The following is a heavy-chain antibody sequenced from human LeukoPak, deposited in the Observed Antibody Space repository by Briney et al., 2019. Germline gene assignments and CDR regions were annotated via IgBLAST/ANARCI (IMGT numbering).Heavy chain of an antibody. CDR2: IYYSGRT. D-gene: IGHD5-12*01. J-gene: IGHJ6*03. CDR1: GGSVGSDTYS. Sequence: PSETLSLTCAISGGSVGSDTYSWSWIRQPPGKGLEWIGYIYYSGRTYYNPSLKSRVTMSVDTSKNQFSLKLSSVTAADTAVYYCARQSGYDYYYYYMDVWGKGTTVTISS. V-gene: IGHV4-30-4*07. CDR3: ARQSGYDYYYYYMDV.